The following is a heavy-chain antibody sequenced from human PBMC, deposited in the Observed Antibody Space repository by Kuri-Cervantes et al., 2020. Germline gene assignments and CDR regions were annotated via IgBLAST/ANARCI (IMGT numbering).Heavy chain of an antibody. Sequence: GGSLRLSCAASGFTFSSYGMHWVRQAPGKGLEWVAVISYDGSNKYYADSVKGRFTISRDNSKNTLYLQMNSLRAEDTAVYYCGGEMATIRHYWGQGTLVTVSS. J-gene: IGHJ4*02. D-gene: IGHD5-24*01. CDR2: ISYDGSNK. CDR3: GGEMATIRHY. V-gene: IGHV3-30*03. CDR1: GFTFSSYG.